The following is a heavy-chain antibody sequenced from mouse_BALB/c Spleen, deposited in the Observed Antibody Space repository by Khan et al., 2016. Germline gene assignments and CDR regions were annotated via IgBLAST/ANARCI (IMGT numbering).Heavy chain of an antibody. CDR3: ARRGGYGPSVD. CDR1: GYTFTSYW. J-gene: IGHJ2*01. Sequence: QVRLQQSGAELARPGASVKLSCKASGYTFTSYWMQWVKQRPGQGLEWIGAIYPGDGDTRYTQKFTGKATLTADQSSSTAYMQLSSLASEDSAVDYCARRGGYGPSVDWGQGTPLTVSS. D-gene: IGHD2-2*01. V-gene: IGHV1-87*01. CDR2: IYPGDGDT.